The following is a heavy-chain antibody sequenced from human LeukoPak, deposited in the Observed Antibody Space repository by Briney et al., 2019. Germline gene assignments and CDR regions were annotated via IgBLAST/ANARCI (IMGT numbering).Heavy chain of an antibody. CDR3: ARSYYYGSGHFDY. CDR1: GGTFSSYA. V-gene: IGHV1-69*05. CDR2: IIPISGTA. J-gene: IGHJ4*02. Sequence: SVKVSCKASGGTFSSYAISWVRQAPGQGLEWMGRIIPISGTANYAQKFQGRVTITTDESTSTAYMELSSLRSEDTAVYYCARSYYYGSGHFDYLGQGTLVTVSS. D-gene: IGHD3-10*01.